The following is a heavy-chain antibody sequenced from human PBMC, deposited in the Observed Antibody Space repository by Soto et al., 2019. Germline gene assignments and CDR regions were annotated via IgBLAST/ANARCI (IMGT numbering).Heavy chain of an antibody. CDR1: GFTFSNYA. CDR3: TATSFQGDGAGQNWFDP. Sequence: GGSLRLSCAASGFTFSNYAMNWVRQAPGKGLEWVSAISGSGGSTYYADSVKGRFTISRDNSKNTLYVQMNSLRAEDTAVYYCTATSFQGDGAGQNWFDPWGQGTLVTVSS. V-gene: IGHV3-23*01. D-gene: IGHD1-26*01. CDR2: ISGSGGST. J-gene: IGHJ5*02.